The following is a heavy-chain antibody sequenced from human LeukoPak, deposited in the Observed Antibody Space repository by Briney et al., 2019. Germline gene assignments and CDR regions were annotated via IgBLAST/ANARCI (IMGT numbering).Heavy chain of an antibody. J-gene: IGHJ4*02. Sequence: GGSLRLSCAASGFTVSSNYMSRVRQAPGKGLEWVSVIYSGGSTYYADSVKGRFTISRDNSKNTLYLQMNSLRAEDTAVYYCARAYYYDSSEDWGQGTLVTVSS. V-gene: IGHV3-66*01. CDR2: IYSGGST. CDR1: GFTVSSNY. D-gene: IGHD3-22*01. CDR3: ARAYYYDSSED.